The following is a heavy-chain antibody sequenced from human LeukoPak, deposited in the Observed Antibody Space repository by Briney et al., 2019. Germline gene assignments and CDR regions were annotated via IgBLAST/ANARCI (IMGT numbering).Heavy chain of an antibody. CDR3: ARRRYNWNAIDY. Sequence: GGSLRLSCAASGFTFSDYYMSWIRQAPGEGLEWASYISSSGSTIYYADSVKGRFTISRDNAKNSLYLQMNSLRAEDTAVYYCARRRYNWNAIDYWGQGTLVTVSS. D-gene: IGHD1-20*01. V-gene: IGHV3-11*01. CDR1: GFTFSDYY. J-gene: IGHJ4*02. CDR2: ISSSGSTI.